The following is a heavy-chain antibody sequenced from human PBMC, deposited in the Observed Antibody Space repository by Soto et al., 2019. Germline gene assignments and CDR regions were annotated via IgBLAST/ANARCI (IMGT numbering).Heavy chain of an antibody. J-gene: IGHJ5*02. V-gene: IGHV4-61*01. CDR2: ISNSGSS. Sequence: QVQLQESGPGLVKPSETLSLTCMVSGDSVTTHTYYWTWIRQPPGRGLEWIGYISNSGSSNYNPWLKSRITISADTSKNQCSLKLNFVSAADTAVYYCARRNSGGTWLDPWGQGTLVTVSS. CDR3: ARRNSGGTWLDP. D-gene: IGHD2-15*01. CDR1: GDSVTTHTYY.